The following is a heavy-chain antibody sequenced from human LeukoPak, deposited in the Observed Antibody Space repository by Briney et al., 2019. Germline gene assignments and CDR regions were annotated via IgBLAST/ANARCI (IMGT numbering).Heavy chain of an antibody. CDR2: IYYSGST. D-gene: IGHD6-19*01. V-gene: IGHV4-30-4*01. CDR3: ARDYLGLVRYYYYGMDV. J-gene: IGHJ6*02. CDR1: GGSISSGDYY. Sequence: PSETLSLTCTVSGGSISSGDYYWSCIRQPPGKGLECIGYIYYSGSTYYNPSLKSRVTISVDTSKNQFSLKLSSVTAADTAVYYCARDYLGLVRYYYYGMDVWGQGTTVTVSS.